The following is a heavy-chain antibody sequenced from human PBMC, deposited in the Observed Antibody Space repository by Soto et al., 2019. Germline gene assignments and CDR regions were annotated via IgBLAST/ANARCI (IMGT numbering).Heavy chain of an antibody. V-gene: IGHV4-59*01. J-gene: IGHJ3*01. CDR1: GGTIVDDD. D-gene: IGHD3-10*01. CDR2: IYYSGST. CDR3: SRVWGGAFDF. Sequence: RTGKVAGGTIVDDDCRGIRQPPGKGLEWIGYIYYSGSTNYNPSLKSRVTISVDTSKNQFSLKLSSVTAADTAVYYCSRVWGGAFDFWGQGTMVT.